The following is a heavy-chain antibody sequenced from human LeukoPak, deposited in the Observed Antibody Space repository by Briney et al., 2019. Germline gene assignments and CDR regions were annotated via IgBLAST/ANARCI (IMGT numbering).Heavy chain of an antibody. Sequence: SCKASGFTFSSYYINWVRQAPGKGLEWVSSISSGSSYIYYADSVKGRFTISRDNAKNSLYLQMNSLRAEDTAVYYCAREWDGAFDIWGQGTMVTVSS. V-gene: IGHV3-21*01. CDR3: AREWDGAFDI. J-gene: IGHJ3*02. D-gene: IGHD1-26*01. CDR1: GFTFSSYY. CDR2: ISSGSSYI.